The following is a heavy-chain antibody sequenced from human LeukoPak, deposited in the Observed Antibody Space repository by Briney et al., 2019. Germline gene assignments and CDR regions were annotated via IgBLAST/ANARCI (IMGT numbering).Heavy chain of an antibody. V-gene: IGHV1-69*05. CDR3: ASDTGYFDSTTLGY. Sequence: ASVKVSCKASGGTFSSYAISWVRQAPGQGLEWMGGIIPIFGTANYAQKFQGRVTITTDESTSTAYMELSSLRSEDTAMYYCASDTGYFDSTTLGYWGQGTLVTVSS. D-gene: IGHD2/OR15-2a*01. J-gene: IGHJ4*02. CDR1: GGTFSSYA. CDR2: IIPIFGTA.